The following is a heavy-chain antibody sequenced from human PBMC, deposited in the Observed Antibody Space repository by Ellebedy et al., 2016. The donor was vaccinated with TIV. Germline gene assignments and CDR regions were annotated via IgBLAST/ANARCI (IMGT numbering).Heavy chain of an antibody. J-gene: IGHJ5*02. CDR3: ARVTWNYEEVGWFNP. D-gene: IGHD1-7*01. V-gene: IGHV1-2*02. CDR1: GYTFTGYY. CDR2: INPNSGGT. Sequence: ASVKVSCXASGYTFTGYYMHWVRQAPGQGLEWMGWINPNSGGTNYAQKFQGRVTMTRDTSISTAYMELSRLRSDDTAVYYCARVTWNYEEVGWFNPWGQGTLVTVSS.